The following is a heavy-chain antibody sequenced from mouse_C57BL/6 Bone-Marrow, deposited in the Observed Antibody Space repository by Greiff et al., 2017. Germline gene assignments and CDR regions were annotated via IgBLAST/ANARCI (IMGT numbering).Heavy chain of an antibody. CDR2: INPNNGGT. CDR3: ARDRWVLPWYFDV. D-gene: IGHD2-3*01. V-gene: IGHV1-22*01. CDR1: GYTFTDYN. Sequence: EVQLQPSGPELVKPGASVKMSCKASGYTFTDYNMHWVKQSHGKSLEWIGYINPNNGGTSYNQKFKGKATLTVNKSSSTAYMELRNLPSEGSAVYYCARDRWVLPWYFDVWGTETTVTVSS. J-gene: IGHJ1*03.